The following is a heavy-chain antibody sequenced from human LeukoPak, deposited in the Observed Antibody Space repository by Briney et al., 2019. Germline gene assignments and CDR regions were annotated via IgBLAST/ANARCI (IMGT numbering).Heavy chain of an antibody. CDR1: GGSISSYY. Sequence: SETLSLTCAVSGGSISSYYWSWIRQPAGKGLEWIGRIYTSGTTNYNPSLKSRVTMSVDTSKNQFSLNLNSVTAADTAVYYCARTSPRAATFDYWGQGTLVTISS. J-gene: IGHJ4*02. V-gene: IGHV4-4*07. CDR2: IYTSGTT. D-gene: IGHD2-15*01. CDR3: ARTSPRAATFDY.